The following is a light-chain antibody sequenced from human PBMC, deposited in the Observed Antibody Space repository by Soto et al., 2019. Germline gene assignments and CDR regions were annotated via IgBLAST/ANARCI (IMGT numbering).Light chain of an antibody. J-gene: IGLJ1*01. Sequence: QSVLTQPPSVSGAPGQRVTISCSGTSSSIGAGYEVHWYHQLPGTAPKLVVSGNGNRPSGVPDRLSASQSGTSASLAITGLQAEDEGHYSCQSYDKRLTAYVFGTGTKVTVL. CDR2: GNG. V-gene: IGLV1-40*01. CDR3: QSYDKRLTAYV. CDR1: SSSIGAGYE.